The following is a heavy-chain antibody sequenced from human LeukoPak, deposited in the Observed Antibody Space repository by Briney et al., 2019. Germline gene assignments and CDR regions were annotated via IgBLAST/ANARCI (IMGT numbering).Heavy chain of an antibody. D-gene: IGHD2-15*01. J-gene: IGHJ3*02. V-gene: IGHV6-1*01. CDR3: ARVGGYCSGGSCYEGAFDI. Sequence: SQTLSLTCAISGDSVSSNSAAWNWIRQSPSRGLEWLGTTYYRSKWYNDYAVSVKSRITINPDTSKNQFSLQLNSVTPEDTAVYYCARVGGYCSGGSCYEGAFDIWGQGTMVTVSS. CDR2: TYYRSKWYN. CDR1: GDSVSSNSAA.